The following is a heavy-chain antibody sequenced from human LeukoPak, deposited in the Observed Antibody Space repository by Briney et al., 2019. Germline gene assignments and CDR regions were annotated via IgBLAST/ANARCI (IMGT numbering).Heavy chain of an antibody. CDR2: ISGSGDSP. CDR3: AKDGYCITTACSHYYYYMDV. V-gene: IGHV3-23*01. D-gene: IGHD2-2*01. J-gene: IGHJ6*03. Sequence: PGGSLRLSCAASGFTFSSYAMIWVRQAPGKGLEWVSTISGSGDSPYYADSVKGRFTTSRDNSKNTLYLQMKNLGAEDTAVYYCAKDGYCITTACSHYYYYMDVWGKGTTVTVSS. CDR1: GFTFSSYA.